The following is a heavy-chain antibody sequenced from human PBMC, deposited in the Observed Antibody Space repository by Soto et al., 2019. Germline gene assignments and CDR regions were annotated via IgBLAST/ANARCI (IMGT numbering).Heavy chain of an antibody. D-gene: IGHD3-3*01. CDR2: IYYSGST. CDR1: SGSISSYY. J-gene: IGHJ4*02. V-gene: IGHV4-59*01. Sequence: PSETLSLTCTVSSGSISSYYWSWIRQPPGKGLEWIGYIYYSGSTNYNPSLKSRVTISVDTSKNQFSLKLSSVTAADTAVYYCGRVFGFYYIDTWGLENLLTVSS. CDR3: GRVFGFYYIDT.